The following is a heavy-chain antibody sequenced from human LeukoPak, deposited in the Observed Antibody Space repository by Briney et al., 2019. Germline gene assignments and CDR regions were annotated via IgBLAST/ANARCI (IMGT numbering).Heavy chain of an antibody. CDR1: GFSLINASVG. J-gene: IGHJ4*02. V-gene: IGHV2-26*01. Sequence: SGPTLVNPTETLTLTCTVSGFSLINASVGVSWIRQPPGKALEGLAHIFSNDEKSYSTSLRTRLTISKDTSKSQVVPTMTNMDPVDTATYYCARRYCDSTSCYAPFLDYWGQGTLVTVSS. CDR2: IFSNDEK. D-gene: IGHD2-2*01. CDR3: ARRYCDSTSCYAPFLDY.